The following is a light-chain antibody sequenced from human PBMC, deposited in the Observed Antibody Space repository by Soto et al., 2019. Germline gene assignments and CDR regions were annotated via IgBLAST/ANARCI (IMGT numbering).Light chain of an antibody. CDR1: QSVSSGS. CDR2: DAS. Sequence: LSPGERATLSCRASQSVSSGSLAWYQQKPGPAPRLLIYDASSRATGIPDRFSGSGSGTDFTLTISRLEPEDFAVYYCQQYGSSLLTFGGGTKVDIK. J-gene: IGKJ4*01. V-gene: IGKV3-20*01. CDR3: QQYGSSLLT.